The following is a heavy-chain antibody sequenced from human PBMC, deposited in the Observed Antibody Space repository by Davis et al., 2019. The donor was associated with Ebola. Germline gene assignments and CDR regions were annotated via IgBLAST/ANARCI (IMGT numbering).Heavy chain of an antibody. Sequence: MPSETLSLTCTVSGGSISSSSYYWGWIRQPPGKGLEWIGYVYSSGSTTYNPSLKSRVTISVDTSKNQFSLKLSSVTAADTAVYYCARLSYSGYDYDYWGQGTLVTVSS. CDR3: ARLSYSGYDYDY. V-gene: IGHV4-61*05. CDR1: GGSISSSSYY. CDR2: VYSSGST. J-gene: IGHJ4*02. D-gene: IGHD5-12*01.